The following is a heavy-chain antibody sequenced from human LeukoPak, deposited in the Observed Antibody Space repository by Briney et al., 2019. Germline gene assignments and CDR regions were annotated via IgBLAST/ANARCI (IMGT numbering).Heavy chain of an antibody. Sequence: PGGSLRLSCAASGFTFSSYAMSWVRQAPGKGLEWVSAISGSGGSTYYADSVKGRFTISRDNSKNTLHLQMNSLRAEDTAVYYCAKDGYSSGWFDYWGQGTLVTVSS. CDR1: GFTFSSYA. CDR3: AKDGYSSGWFDY. V-gene: IGHV3-23*01. CDR2: ISGSGGST. J-gene: IGHJ4*02. D-gene: IGHD6-19*01.